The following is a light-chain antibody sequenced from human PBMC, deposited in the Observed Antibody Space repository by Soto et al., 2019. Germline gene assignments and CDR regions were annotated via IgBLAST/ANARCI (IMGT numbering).Light chain of an antibody. Sequence: EIVLTQSPGTLSLSPGERATLSCRASQSVSSTYLAWYQQKPGQAPRLPIYSASSRATGISDRFSGSGSGTDFTLTISRLEPDDSAVYYCHQYGSSPPWTFGQGTKVDIK. V-gene: IGKV3-20*01. CDR2: SAS. CDR1: QSVSSTY. CDR3: HQYGSSPPWT. J-gene: IGKJ1*01.